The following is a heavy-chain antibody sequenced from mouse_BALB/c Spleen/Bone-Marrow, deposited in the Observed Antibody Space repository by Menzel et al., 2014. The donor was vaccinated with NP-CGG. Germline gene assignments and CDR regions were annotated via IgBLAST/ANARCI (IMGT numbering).Heavy chain of an antibody. CDR3: ARDYYGSLYAMDY. CDR2: IWAGGST. V-gene: IGHV2-9*02. Sequence: VQGVESGPGLVSPSQRLSITCTVSGFSLTSYGVHWVRQPPGKGLEWLGVIWAGGSTNYNSALMPRLSISKDNSKSXVFLKMNSLQTDDTAMYYCARDYYGSLYAMDYWGQGTSVTVSS. CDR1: GFSLTSYG. J-gene: IGHJ4*01. D-gene: IGHD1-1*01.